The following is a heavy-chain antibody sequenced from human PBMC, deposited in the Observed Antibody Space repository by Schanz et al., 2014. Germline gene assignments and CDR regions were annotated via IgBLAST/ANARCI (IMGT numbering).Heavy chain of an antibody. D-gene: IGHD2-21*01. CDR3: ARDLEGYDGGGGGFDP. Sequence: QVQLVESGGGVVQFGRSLRLSCVASGFTFSSYGMHWVRQAPGKGLEWVAVIWYDENNKYYADSVKGRFTISRDNSKNTLYLQMNSLRAEDTAVYYCARDLEGYDGGGGGFDPWGQGTTVTVSS. CDR1: GFTFSSYG. J-gene: IGHJ5*02. CDR2: IWYDENNK. V-gene: IGHV3-30*19.